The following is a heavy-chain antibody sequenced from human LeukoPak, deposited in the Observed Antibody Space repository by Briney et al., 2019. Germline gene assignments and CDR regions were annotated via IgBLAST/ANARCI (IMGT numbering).Heavy chain of an antibody. J-gene: IGHJ4*02. V-gene: IGHV3-23*01. CDR2: ISGSGGST. D-gene: IGHD5-18*01. CDR3: AKGSGYSYGYPIDY. Sequence: AGGSLRLSCAASGFTFSSYAMSWVRQAPGKGLEWVSAISGSGGSTYYADSVNGRFTISRDNSKNTLYLQMNSLRAEDTAVYYCAKGSGYSYGYPIDYWGQGTLVTVSS. CDR1: GFTFSSYA.